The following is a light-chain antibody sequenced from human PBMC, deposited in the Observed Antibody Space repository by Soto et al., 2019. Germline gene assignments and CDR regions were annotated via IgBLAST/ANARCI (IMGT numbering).Light chain of an antibody. CDR1: QTIYNNY. V-gene: IGKV3-20*01. CDR3: QQYDTSPLT. J-gene: IGKJ4*01. CDR2: GAS. Sequence: EVVLTQSPGTLSLSPGERATLSCRASQTIYNNYLAWYQQKPGRAPRLLIYGASNRATGVPHRFSGSTSGADFTLTISGLEPEDFAVYYCQQYDTSPLTFGGGTKV.